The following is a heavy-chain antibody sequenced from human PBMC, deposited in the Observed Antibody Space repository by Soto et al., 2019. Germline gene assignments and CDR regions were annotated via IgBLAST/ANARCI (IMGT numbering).Heavy chain of an antibody. Sequence: GGSLRLSCISSGFTFRTYTMNWVRQAPGKGLEWVSGIRGFSPYTFYAESVKGRFTISRDNAKNSLYLQMNSLRADDTAVYYCGVNNYEAAAGAFDIWGQGTMVTVSS. CDR2: IRGFSPYT. D-gene: IGHD6-13*01. CDR3: GVNNYEAAAGAFDI. J-gene: IGHJ3*02. CDR1: GFTFRTYT. V-gene: IGHV3-21*01.